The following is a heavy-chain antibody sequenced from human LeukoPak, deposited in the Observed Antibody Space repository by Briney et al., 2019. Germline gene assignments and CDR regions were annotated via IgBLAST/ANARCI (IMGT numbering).Heavy chain of an antibody. CDR3: ARLPGYSYGYGY. V-gene: IGHV3-30*02. CDR1: GFTFSNYG. J-gene: IGHJ4*02. CDR2: IRYDGSNK. Sequence: GGSLRLSCAASGFTFSNYGMHWVRQAPGKGLEWVAFIRYDGSNKYYADSVKGRFTISRDNSKNTLYLQMNSLRAEDTAVYYCARLPGYSYGYGYWGQGTLVTVSS. D-gene: IGHD5-18*01.